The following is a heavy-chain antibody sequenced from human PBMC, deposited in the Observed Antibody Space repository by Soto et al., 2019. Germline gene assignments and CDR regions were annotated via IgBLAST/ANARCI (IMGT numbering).Heavy chain of an antibody. CDR3: AKTRITSTAATFDP. V-gene: IGHV4-59*01. J-gene: IGHJ5*02. Sequence: SETLSLTCTVSGGSLSTYYWSWIRQPPGKGLEWIVYMSYSGSSNYNPSLKSRVTMSVDTSKNQVSLKLSSVTAADTAVYYCAKTRITSTAATFDPWGQGTLVTVSS. D-gene: IGHD1-20*01. CDR1: GGSLSTYY. CDR2: MSYSGSS.